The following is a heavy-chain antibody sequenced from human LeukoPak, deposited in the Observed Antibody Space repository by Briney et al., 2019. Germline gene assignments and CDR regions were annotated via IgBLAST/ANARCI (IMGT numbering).Heavy chain of an antibody. D-gene: IGHD6-19*01. V-gene: IGHV4-34*01. Sequence: KSSETLSLTCTVSGYSISSGYYWSWIRQPPGKGLEWIGEINHSGSTNYNPSLKSRVTISVDTSKNQFSLKLSSVTAADTAVYYCVRGWLRSGWYSPLGYWGQGTLVTVSS. CDR2: INHSGST. CDR1: GYSISSGYY. J-gene: IGHJ4*02. CDR3: VRGWLRSGWYSPLGY.